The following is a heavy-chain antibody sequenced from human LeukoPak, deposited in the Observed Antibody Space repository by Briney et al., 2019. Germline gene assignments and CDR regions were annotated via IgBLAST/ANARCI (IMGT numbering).Heavy chain of an antibody. Sequence: SQSLSLPCTVSVGSISIGDYYWSWIRQPPGKGLEWIGYIYYSGSTYYNPSLKSRDTISVDTSKNQFSLKLSSVTAADTAVYYCARVQLWYAFEIWGQGTMVTVSS. CDR3: ARVQLWYAFEI. CDR1: VGSISIGDYY. D-gene: IGHD5-18*01. CDR2: IYYSGST. V-gene: IGHV4-30-4*01. J-gene: IGHJ3*02.